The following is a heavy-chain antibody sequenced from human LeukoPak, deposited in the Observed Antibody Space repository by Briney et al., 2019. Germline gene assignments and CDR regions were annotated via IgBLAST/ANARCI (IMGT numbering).Heavy chain of an antibody. Sequence: GASVKVSCKVSGYTLTELSLHWERQAPAKGLEWVGGFDPEDCETIYAQEFQGRVTMTEETSTDTAYMELSSMRSEDTAVYYCATRIVGARNWFDPWGQGTLVTVSS. CDR1: GYTLTELS. J-gene: IGHJ5*02. CDR3: ATRIVGARNWFDP. V-gene: IGHV1-24*01. CDR2: FDPEDCET. D-gene: IGHD1-26*01.